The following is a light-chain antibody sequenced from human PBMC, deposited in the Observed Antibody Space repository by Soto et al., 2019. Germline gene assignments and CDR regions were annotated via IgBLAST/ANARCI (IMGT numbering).Light chain of an antibody. CDR2: EGR. J-gene: IGLJ1*01. CDR3: CSYARSSTYV. CDR1: SSEVGNYNL. V-gene: IGLV2-23*01. Sequence: QSALTQPASVSGSPGQSITISCTGTSSEVGNYNLVSWYQQHPGKAPKFMIYEGRERPSGVSNRFSGSKSGNTASLTISGLQAEDEAHYYCCSYARSSTYVFGTGTKVTVL.